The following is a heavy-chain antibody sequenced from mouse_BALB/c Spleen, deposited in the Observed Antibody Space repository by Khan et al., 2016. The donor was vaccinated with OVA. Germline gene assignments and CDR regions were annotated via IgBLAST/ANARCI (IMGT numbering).Heavy chain of an antibody. Sequence: EVELVESGGGLVQPGGSRKLSCAASGFTFSDYGMAWGRQAPGKGPEWVAFISDLAYTFYYADTVTGRFTLSRENAKNTLYLEMSSLRSGDTAMYYGARGGGTAPFAYWGQGTLVTVSA. V-gene: IGHV5-15*02. CDR1: GFTFSDYG. J-gene: IGHJ3*01. CDR3: ARGGGTAPFAY. CDR2: ISDLAYTF. D-gene: IGHD1-2*01.